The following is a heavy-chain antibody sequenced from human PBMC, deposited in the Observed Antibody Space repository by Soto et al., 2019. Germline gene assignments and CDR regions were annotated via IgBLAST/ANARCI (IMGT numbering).Heavy chain of an antibody. CDR3: ARDLGYSSGRFGLDY. CDR1: GYSISSGYY. J-gene: IGHJ4*02. CDR2: IYHSGST. V-gene: IGHV4-38-2*02. Sequence: PSETLSLTCAVSGYSISSGYYWGWIRQPPGKGLEWIGSIYHSGSTYYNPPLKSRVTISVDTSKNQFSLKLSSVTAADTAVYYCARDLGYSSGRFGLDYWGQGTLVTVSS. D-gene: IGHD6-19*01.